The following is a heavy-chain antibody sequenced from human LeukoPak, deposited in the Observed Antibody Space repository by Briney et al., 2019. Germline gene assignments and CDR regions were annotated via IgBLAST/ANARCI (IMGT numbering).Heavy chain of an antibody. CDR2: INHSGST. CDR1: GGSFSGYY. D-gene: IGHD3-3*01. CDR3: AREPHYDFWSGYVLDP. J-gene: IGHJ5*02. V-gene: IGHV4-34*01. Sequence: PSETLSLTCAVYGGSFSGYYWSWIRQPPGKGLEWIGEINHSGSTNYNPSLKSRVTISVDTSKNQFSLKLSSVTAADKAVYYCAREPHYDFWSGYVLDPWGQGTLVTVSS.